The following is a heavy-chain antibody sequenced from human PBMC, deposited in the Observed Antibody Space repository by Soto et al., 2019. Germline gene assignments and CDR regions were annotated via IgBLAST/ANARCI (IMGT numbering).Heavy chain of an antibody. CDR2: IHYSGST. CDR3: ARGGIAARKGRWFDP. D-gene: IGHD6-6*01. V-gene: IGHV4-59*01. Sequence: SETLSLTCTVSGGSLSDYYWTWIRQPPGKGLEWIGYIHYSGSTNYNPSLKSRVTISVDTSKNQCSLKLRSVTAADTAMYHCARGGIAARKGRWFDPWGQGTPVTVSS. CDR1: GGSLSDYY. J-gene: IGHJ5*02.